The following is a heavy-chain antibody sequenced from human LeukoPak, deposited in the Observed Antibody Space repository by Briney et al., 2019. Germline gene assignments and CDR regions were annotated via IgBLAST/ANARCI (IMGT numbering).Heavy chain of an antibody. D-gene: IGHD3-10*01. CDR1: GFTFSSYS. Sequence: GGSLRLSCAASGFTFSSYSMNWVRQAPGKGLGWVSSISSISSYIYYADSVKGRFTISRDNAKNSLYLQMNSLRAEDTSVYYCARDNDLGFGDTLDYWGQGTLVTVSS. CDR2: ISSISSYI. CDR3: ARDNDLGFGDTLDY. V-gene: IGHV3-21*01. J-gene: IGHJ4*02.